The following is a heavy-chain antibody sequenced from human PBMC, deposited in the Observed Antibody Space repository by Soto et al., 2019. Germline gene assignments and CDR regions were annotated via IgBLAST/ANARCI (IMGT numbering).Heavy chain of an antibody. V-gene: IGHV5-51*01. CDR1: GYSFSTYW. Sequence: PGESLKISCKGSGYSFSTYWIGWVRQMPGKGLEWMGIIYPADSDTRYSPSFQGQVTISVDKSVSTAYLQWSSLKASDSAIYYCARTDKSSWHLDYWGQGTPVTVS. CDR2: IYPADSDT. CDR3: ARTDKSSWHLDY. D-gene: IGHD2-15*01. J-gene: IGHJ4*02.